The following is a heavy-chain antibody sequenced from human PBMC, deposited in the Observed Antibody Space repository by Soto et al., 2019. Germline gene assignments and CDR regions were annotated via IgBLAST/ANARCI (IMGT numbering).Heavy chain of an antibody. D-gene: IGHD1-20*01. CDR3: ATVHNTSRSFTY. Sequence: EVQLLASGGGLVQPGESLRLSCAASGFSVNTYAMSWVRQAPGKGLEWVSTTGISGRTTYYADSVKGRFTVSRDDSQNTLDLQMSSLRAEDTAVYYCATVHNTSRSFTYWGQGTLVTVSS. CDR2: TGISGRTT. V-gene: IGHV3-23*01. J-gene: IGHJ4*02. CDR1: GFSVNTYA.